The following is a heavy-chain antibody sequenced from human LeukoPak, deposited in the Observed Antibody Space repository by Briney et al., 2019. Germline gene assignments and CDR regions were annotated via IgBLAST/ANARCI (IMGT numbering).Heavy chain of an antibody. J-gene: IGHJ6*03. CDR2: ISSSSSYI. CDR1: GFTFSSYS. V-gene: IGHV3-21*04. CDR3: ARGALMHSPYCSSTSCYNIDYYYYYMDV. D-gene: IGHD2-2*02. Sequence: GGSLRLSCAASGFTFSSYSMNWVRQAPGKGLEWVSSISSSSSYIYYADSVKGRFTLSRDNAKNSLYLQMNSLRAEDTAVYYCARGALMHSPYCSSTSCYNIDYYYYYMDVWGKGTTVTVSS.